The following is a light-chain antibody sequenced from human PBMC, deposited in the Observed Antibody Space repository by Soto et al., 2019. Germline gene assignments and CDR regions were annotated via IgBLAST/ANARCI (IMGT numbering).Light chain of an antibody. CDR3: QQNYRTPVT. CDR1: QSISNY. Sequence: DIEMTQSPSPLSASVGDRVTITCRASQSISNYLNWYQQKPGKAPKLLIYSTSTLQSGVPSRFSGSGSGTQFTLTISTLQPEDFATYSCQQNYRTPVTFGQGTRLEIK. V-gene: IGKV1-39*01. J-gene: IGKJ5*01. CDR2: STS.